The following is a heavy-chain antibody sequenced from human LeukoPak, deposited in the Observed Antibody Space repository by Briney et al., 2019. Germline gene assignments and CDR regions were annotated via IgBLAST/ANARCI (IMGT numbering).Heavy chain of an antibody. V-gene: IGHV3-23*01. J-gene: IGHJ3*02. Sequence: PGGSLRRSCAASGFTFSSYAMSWVRQAPGKGLEWVSAISGSGGSTYDADSVKGRFTISRDNSKNTLYLQMNSLRAEDTAVYYCAGRVVPAARWGAFDIWGQGTMVTVSS. D-gene: IGHD2-2*01. CDR3: AGRVVPAARWGAFDI. CDR1: GFTFSSYA. CDR2: ISGSGGST.